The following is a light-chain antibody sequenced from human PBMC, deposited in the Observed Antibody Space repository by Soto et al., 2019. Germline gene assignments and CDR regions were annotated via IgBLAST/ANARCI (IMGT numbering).Light chain of an antibody. CDR2: GAS. CDR1: QSVTSNY. V-gene: IGKV3-20*01. Sequence: EIVLTQSPGTLSLSPGERATLSCGASQSVTSNYLAWYQQKPGQAPRLLIFGASIRVKGIPDRFIGSGSGTDFTLTISRLEPEDFAVYYCQQYGNSPLTFGGGTKVDIK. CDR3: QQYGNSPLT. J-gene: IGKJ4*01.